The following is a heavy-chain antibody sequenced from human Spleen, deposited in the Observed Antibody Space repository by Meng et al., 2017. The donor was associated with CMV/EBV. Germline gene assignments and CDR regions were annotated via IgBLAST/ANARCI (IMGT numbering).Heavy chain of an antibody. D-gene: IGHD4-17*01. CDR3: ARRYGASAYNWFDP. V-gene: IGHV4-4*07. CDR2: IYTSGST. Sequence: QVHLQGLGPGLVQPSEPLSLTCTVRGGSSSSYYWSWIRQPAGKGLEWIGRIYTSGSTNYNPSLKSRVTMSVDTSKNQFSLKLSSVTAADTAVYYCARRYGASAYNWFDPWGQGTLVTVSS. CDR1: GGSSSSYY. J-gene: IGHJ5*02.